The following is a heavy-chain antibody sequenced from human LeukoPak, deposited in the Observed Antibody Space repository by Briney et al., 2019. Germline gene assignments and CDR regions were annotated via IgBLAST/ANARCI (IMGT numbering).Heavy chain of an antibody. D-gene: IGHD4-23*01. CDR2: IWYDGSNK. J-gene: IGHJ6*03. Sequence: PGGSLRLSCAASGFTFSNYGIHWVRQAPGKGREWVAFIWYDGSNKYYADSVKGRFTISRDNSKNTLYLQMNSLRAEDTAVYYCAKDSGGNQFSYYMDVWGKGTTVTVSS. CDR3: AKDSGGNQFSYYMDV. CDR1: GFTFSNYG. V-gene: IGHV3-30*02.